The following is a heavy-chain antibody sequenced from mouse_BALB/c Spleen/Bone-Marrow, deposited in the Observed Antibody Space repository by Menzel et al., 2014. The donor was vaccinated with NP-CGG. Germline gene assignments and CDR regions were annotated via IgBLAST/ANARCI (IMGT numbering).Heavy chain of an antibody. D-gene: IGHD2-13*01. V-gene: IGHV5-4*02. J-gene: IGHJ4*01. CDR3: ARAPPYDFYTMDY. Sequence: EVQLVESGGGLVKPGGPLKLSCAASGFTFSDFYMFWVRQTPEKRLEWVATISDGVSYTYYPDSVKGRFTISRDNARNNLYLRMSSLKSEDTAMYYCARAPPYDFYTMDYWGQGTSVTVSS. CDR1: GFTFSDFY. CDR2: ISDGVSYT.